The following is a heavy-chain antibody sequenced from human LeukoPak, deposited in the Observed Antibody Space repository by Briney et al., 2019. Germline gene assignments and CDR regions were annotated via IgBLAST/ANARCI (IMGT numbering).Heavy chain of an antibody. Sequence: SGTLSLTCTVSGGSLSSSSYYWGWIRQPPGKGLELIGCIYYSGSTYYDPSLKSRVTISVDTSKNQFPLKLSSVTAADTAVYYCARDGYTVWGRLDYWGRGTLVIVSS. J-gene: IGHJ4*02. CDR2: IYYSGST. D-gene: IGHD3-16*01. CDR3: ARDGYTVWGRLDY. CDR1: GGSLSSSSYY. V-gene: IGHV4-39*06.